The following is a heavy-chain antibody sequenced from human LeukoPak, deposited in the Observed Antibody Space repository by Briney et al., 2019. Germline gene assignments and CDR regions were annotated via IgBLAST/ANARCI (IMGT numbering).Heavy chain of an antibody. D-gene: IGHD3-10*01. CDR1: GDSISSSGYY. Sequence: PSETLSLTCTVSGDSISSSGYYWGWIRQPPGKGLEWIGIIHFSGTTYYNPSLKSRVTISVDTSKNQFSLRLTSVTAADTAVYYCARFRGVVSSSLLDFWGQGTLVTVSS. CDR2: IHFSGTT. CDR3: ARFRGVVSSSLLDF. V-gene: IGHV4-39*01. J-gene: IGHJ4*02.